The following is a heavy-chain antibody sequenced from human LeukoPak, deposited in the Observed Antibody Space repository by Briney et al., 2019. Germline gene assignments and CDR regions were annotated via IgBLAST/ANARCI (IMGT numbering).Heavy chain of an antibody. D-gene: IGHD3-10*01. CDR3: ARAPGFGDPLDY. CDR1: GGSISSGGYS. CDR2: IYHSGST. V-gene: IGHV4-30-2*01. J-gene: IGHJ4*02. Sequence: SQTLSLTCAVSGGSISSGGYSWSWIRQPPGKGLEWIGYIYHSGSTNYNPSLKSRVTISVDKSKNQFSLKLSSVTAADTAVYYCARAPGFGDPLDYWGQGTLVTVSS.